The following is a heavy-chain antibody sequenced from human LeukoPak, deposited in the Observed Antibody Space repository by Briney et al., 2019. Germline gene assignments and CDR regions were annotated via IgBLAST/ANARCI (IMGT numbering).Heavy chain of an antibody. D-gene: IGHD3-10*01. CDR3: ASQTLLWFGELAYFDY. CDR2: INHSGST. Sequence: PSETLSLTCAVYGGSFSGYYWSWIRQPPGKGLEWIGEINHSGSTNYNPSLKSRVTISVDTSKNQFSLKLSSVTAADTAVYYCASQTLLWFGELAYFDYWGQGTLVTVSS. J-gene: IGHJ4*02. V-gene: IGHV4-34*01. CDR1: GGSFSGYY.